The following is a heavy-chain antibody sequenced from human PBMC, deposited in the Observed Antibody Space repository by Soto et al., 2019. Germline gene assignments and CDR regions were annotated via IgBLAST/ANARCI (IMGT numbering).Heavy chain of an antibody. Sequence: KPSETLSLTCVVSGYSIRSHYFWGWVRQPPGKGLEWRASIYHSGSTDYNPSLKRRVTISVDTSRNQFSLKLNSVTAADTAVYYCARGLVATTYYLDYWGQGTLVTVSS. CDR2: IYHSGST. J-gene: IGHJ4*02. D-gene: IGHD5-12*01. CDR1: GYSIRSHYF. CDR3: ARGLVATTYYLDY. V-gene: IGHV4-38-2*01.